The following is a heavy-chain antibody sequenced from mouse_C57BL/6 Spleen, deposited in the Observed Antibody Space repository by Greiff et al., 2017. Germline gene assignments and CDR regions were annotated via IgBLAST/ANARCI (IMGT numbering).Heavy chain of an antibody. J-gene: IGHJ2*01. D-gene: IGHD1-1*01. CDR3: ARDYYGSSGFDY. Sequence: VQLQQSGPELVKPGASVKISCKASGYAFSSSWMNWVKQRPGKGLEGIGRLYPGDGDTNSNGKFKGTATLTADKSSSPAYMQLSSLTSEDSAVYFCARDYYGSSGFDYGGQGTTLTVSS. CDR2: LYPGDGDT. V-gene: IGHV1-82*01. CDR1: GYAFSSSW.